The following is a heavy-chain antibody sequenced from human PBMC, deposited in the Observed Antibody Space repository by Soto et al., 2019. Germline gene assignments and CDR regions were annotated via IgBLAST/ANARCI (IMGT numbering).Heavy chain of an antibody. V-gene: IGHV3-23*01. D-gene: IGHD2-15*01. CDR3: ARGPYCSGGSCYSYYFHY. J-gene: IGHJ4*02. CDR2: ISSSGGSV. CDR1: GFTFSIYA. Sequence: PGGSLRLSCTASGFTFSIYAMSWFRQAPGKGPEWVSAISSSGGSVYYADSVRGRFTISRDNSKNTLYLQMNSLRAEDTAVYYCARGPYCSGGSCYSYYFHYWGQGTLVTVSS.